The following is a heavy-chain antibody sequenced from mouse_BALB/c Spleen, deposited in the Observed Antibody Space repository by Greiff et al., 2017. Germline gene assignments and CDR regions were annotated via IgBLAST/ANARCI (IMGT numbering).Heavy chain of an antibody. Sequence: QVQLKESGPGLVAPSQSLSITCTVSGFSLTSYGVHWVRQPPGKGLEWLGVIWAGGSTNYNSALMSRLSISKDNSKSQVFLKMNSLQTDDTAMYYCARALYGPLYAMDYWGQGTSVTVSS. J-gene: IGHJ4*01. CDR3: ARALYGPLYAMDY. CDR2: IWAGGST. CDR1: GFSLTSYG. V-gene: IGHV2-9*02. D-gene: IGHD1-1*02.